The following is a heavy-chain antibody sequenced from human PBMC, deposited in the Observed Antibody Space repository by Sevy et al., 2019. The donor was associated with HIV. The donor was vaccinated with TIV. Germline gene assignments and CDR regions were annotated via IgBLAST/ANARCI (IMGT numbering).Heavy chain of an antibody. CDR2: LYHSGTT. CDR1: GYSMTSGYF. V-gene: IGHV4-38-2*01. CDR3: ARVDSSGWSDY. D-gene: IGHD6-13*01. Sequence: SETLSLTCAVSGYSMTSGYFWGWIRQSPGKGLEWIGILYHSGTTYYSPSLKSRVTLSVDTSKNQFSLKVRSVTAADTAVYYCARVDSSGWSDYWGQGTLVTVSS. J-gene: IGHJ4*02.